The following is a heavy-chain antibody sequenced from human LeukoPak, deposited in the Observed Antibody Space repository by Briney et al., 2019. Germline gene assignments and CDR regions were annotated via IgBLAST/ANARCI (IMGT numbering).Heavy chain of an antibody. CDR3: ARGKDYYDSSGYLNY. CDR2: INHSGST. V-gene: IGHV4-34*01. J-gene: IGHJ4*02. CDR1: GGSFSGYY. Sequence: SETLPLTCAVYGGSFSGYYWSWIRQPPGKGLEWIGEINHSGSTNYNPSLESRVTISVDTSKNQFSLKLSSVTAADTAVYYCARGKDYYDSSGYLNYWGQGTLVTVSS. D-gene: IGHD3-22*01.